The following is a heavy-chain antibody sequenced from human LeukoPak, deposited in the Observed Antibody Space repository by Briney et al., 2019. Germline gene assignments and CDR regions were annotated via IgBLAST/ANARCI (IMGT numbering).Heavy chain of an antibody. Sequence: ASVKVSCKAPGYTFIGYYMHWVRQAPGQGLEWMGWINPNSGGTNYAQKFQGWVTMTRDTSISTAYMELSRLRSDDTAVYYCARGSIAVAGTSYYYYGMDVWGQGTTVTVSS. CDR3: ARGSIAVAGTSYYYYGMDV. D-gene: IGHD6-19*01. CDR2: INPNSGGT. V-gene: IGHV1-2*04. CDR1: GYTFIGYY. J-gene: IGHJ6*02.